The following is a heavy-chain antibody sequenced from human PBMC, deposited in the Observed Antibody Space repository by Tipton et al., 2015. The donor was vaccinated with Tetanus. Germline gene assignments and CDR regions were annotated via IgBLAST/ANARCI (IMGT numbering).Heavy chain of an antibody. D-gene: IGHD5/OR15-5a*01. CDR2: ITGRGDAT. J-gene: IGHJ5*01. CDR1: GFTFNTYA. Sequence: SLRLSCEASGFTFNTYAMNWVRQAPGKGLEWVASITGRGDATYYSDSVKGRFTISRDNSKNTLSLQMSSLRVEDTAVYYCAKDVGDRRVYWGGFGSWGRGTLVTVSS. CDR3: AKDVGDRRVYWGGFGS. V-gene: IGHV3-23*01.